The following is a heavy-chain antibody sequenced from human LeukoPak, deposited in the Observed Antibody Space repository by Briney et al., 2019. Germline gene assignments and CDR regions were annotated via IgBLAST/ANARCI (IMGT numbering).Heavy chain of an antibody. D-gene: IGHD2-2*01. V-gene: IGHV1-46*01. CDR2: INPSGDGT. CDR1: GYIFTNYY. Sequence: ASVKVSCKASGYIFTNYYIHWVRQAPGQGLEWMGVINPSGDGTSYAQKFQGRITITRDTSTSTVYMELSSLRSEDTAVYYCARNSDCSSTSCYPYYFDYWGQGTLVTVSS. CDR3: ARNSDCSSTSCYPYYFDY. J-gene: IGHJ4*02.